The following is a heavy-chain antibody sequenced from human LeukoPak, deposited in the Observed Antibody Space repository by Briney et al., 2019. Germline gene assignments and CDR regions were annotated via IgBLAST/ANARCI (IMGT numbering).Heavy chain of an antibody. CDR1: GFTVSSNY. J-gene: IGHJ6*03. CDR2: IYSGGST. CDR3: ARDPARYPSVNSNYYYMDV. D-gene: IGHD1-1*01. Sequence: GGSLRLSCAASGFTVSSNYVTWVRQAPGKGLEWVSVIYSGGSTYYADSVKGRFTISRDNSKNTLYLQMNSLRAEDTAVYYCARDPARYPSVNSNYYYMDVWGKGTTVTVSS. V-gene: IGHV3-53*01.